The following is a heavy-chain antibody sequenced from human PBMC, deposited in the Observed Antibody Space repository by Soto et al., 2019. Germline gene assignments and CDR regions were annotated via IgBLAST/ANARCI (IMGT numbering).Heavy chain of an antibody. D-gene: IGHD2-8*02. J-gene: IGHJ6*03. CDR2: INPNSGNT. CDR3: ARGGPTGYYYLDV. V-gene: IGHV1-8*02. CDR1: GYTFTSYY. Sequence: GASVKVSCKASGYTFTSYYMHWVRQAPGQGLEWMGRINPNSGNTGYAQKFQGRVTMTRNTSISTAYMELSSLRSEDTAVYYCARGGPTGYYYLDVWGKGTTVTVSS.